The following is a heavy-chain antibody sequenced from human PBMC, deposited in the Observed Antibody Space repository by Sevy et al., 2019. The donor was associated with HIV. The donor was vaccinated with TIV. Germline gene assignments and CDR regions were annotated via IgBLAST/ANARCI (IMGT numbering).Heavy chain of an antibody. J-gene: IGHJ4*02. V-gene: IGHV4-39*01. Sequence: SETLSLTCTVSGGSISSSSYYWGWIRQPPGKGLEWIGSMYNSGSTYYNPSLKSRVTISVDMSKNQFSLKLSSVTAADTDVYYCAGHLSVRACFDYWGQGPLVTVSS. CDR3: AGHLSVRACFDY. CDR1: GGSISSSSYY. D-gene: IGHD3-16*02. CDR2: MYNSGST.